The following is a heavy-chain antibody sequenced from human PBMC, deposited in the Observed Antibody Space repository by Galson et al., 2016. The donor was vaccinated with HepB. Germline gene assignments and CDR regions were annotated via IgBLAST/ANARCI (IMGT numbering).Heavy chain of an antibody. J-gene: IGHJ4*02. CDR3: AHKHLECSALDY. V-gene: IGHV2-5*02. Sequence: PALVKPTQTLTLTCTFSGLPLSSGAGGVAWIRQPPGKALEWLALIYWDDEKHYNPSLKTRLTITKDTSKSQVVLTMTNMDPVDTATYYCAHKHLECSALDYWGQGTLLTVSS. D-gene: IGHD2-15*01. CDR2: IYWDDEK. CDR1: GLPLSSGAGG.